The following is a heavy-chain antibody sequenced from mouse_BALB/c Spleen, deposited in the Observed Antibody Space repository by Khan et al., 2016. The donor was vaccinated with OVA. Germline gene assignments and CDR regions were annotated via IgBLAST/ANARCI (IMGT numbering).Heavy chain of an antibody. CDR3: AREEALYYFDY. J-gene: IGHJ2*01. D-gene: IGHD3-2*02. Sequence: VQLQQSGAELVRPGASVKLSCKTSGYIFTNYWIHWEKQRSGQGLEWIARIYPGTDNTSYNEKLKDKATLTADKSSSTAYMQLSSLKSEDSAVYFCAREEALYYFDYWGQGTTLTVSS. CDR1: GYIFTNYW. V-gene: IGHV1-76*01. CDR2: IYPGTDNT.